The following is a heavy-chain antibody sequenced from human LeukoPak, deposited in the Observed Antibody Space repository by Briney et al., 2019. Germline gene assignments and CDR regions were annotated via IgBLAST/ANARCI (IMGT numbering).Heavy chain of an antibody. V-gene: IGHV4-59*01. J-gene: IGHJ4*02. D-gene: IGHD3-10*01. CDR1: GGSISSYY. Sequence: PSETLSLTCTVSGGSISSYYWSWIRRPPGKGLEWIGYIYYSGSTNYNPSLKSRATISADTSKNQFSLKLSSVTAADTAVYYCAREYYGSGSYVIDYWGQGTLVTVSS. CDR3: AREYYGSGSYVIDY. CDR2: IYYSGST.